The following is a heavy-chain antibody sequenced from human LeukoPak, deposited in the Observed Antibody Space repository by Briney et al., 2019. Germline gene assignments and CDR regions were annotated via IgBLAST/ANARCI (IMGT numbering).Heavy chain of an antibody. Sequence: GGSLRLSCAASGFTFTSYAMSWVRQAPGKGLGWVSSVTGSGDGTYYAHSVKGRFTISRDNSKNTLYLQMNSLRAEDTAVYYCAKSRTRGSPTRDASDIWGQGTMVTVSS. CDR3: AKSRTRGSPTRDASDI. CDR1: GFTFTSYA. J-gene: IGHJ3*02. D-gene: IGHD2-2*01. CDR2: VTGSGDGT. V-gene: IGHV3-23*01.